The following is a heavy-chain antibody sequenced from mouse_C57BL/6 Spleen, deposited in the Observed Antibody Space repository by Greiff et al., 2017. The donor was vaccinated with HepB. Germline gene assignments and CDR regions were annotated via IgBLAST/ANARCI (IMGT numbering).Heavy chain of an antibody. V-gene: IGHV1-50*01. D-gene: IGHD2-2*01. CDR1: GYTFTSYW. CDR2: IDPSDSYT. CDR3: ARGIYYGYDGAY. J-gene: IGHJ3*01. Sequence: QVQLKQPGAELVKPGASVKLSCKASGYTFTSYWMQWVKQRPGQGLEWIGEIDPSDSYTNYNHKFKGKATMTVDTSSSTAYMQLSSLTSEDSAVYYCARGIYYGYDGAYWGQGTLVTVSA.